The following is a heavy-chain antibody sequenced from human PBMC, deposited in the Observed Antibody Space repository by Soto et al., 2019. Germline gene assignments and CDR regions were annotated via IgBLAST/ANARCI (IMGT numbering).Heavy chain of an antibody. CDR1: GFTFSSYG. J-gene: IGHJ4*02. CDR3: ATNSGYERATSYYFDY. D-gene: IGHD5-12*01. V-gene: IGHV3-30*03. CDR2: ISYDGSNE. Sequence: QVQLVESGGGVVQPGRSLRLSCAASGFTFSSYGMHWVRQAPGKGLEWVAVISYDGSNEYYANSVKGRFTISRDNSKNTLSLQMNSLRADDTAVYYCATNSGYERATSYYFDYWGQGTLVTVSS.